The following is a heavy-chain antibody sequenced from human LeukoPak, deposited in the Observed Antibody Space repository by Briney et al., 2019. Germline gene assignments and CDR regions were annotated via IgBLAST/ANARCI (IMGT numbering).Heavy chain of an antibody. D-gene: IGHD6-6*01. J-gene: IGHJ4*02. CDR2: FDPEDGET. CDR1: GYTLTELS. Sequence: GASVKVSCKVSGYTLTELSMHWVRQAPGKGLEWMGGFDPEDGETIYAQKFQGRVTMTRDTSISTAYMELSRLRYDDTAVYYCARERQDSSSSVDYWGQGTLVTVSS. V-gene: IGHV1-24*01. CDR3: ARERQDSSSSVDY.